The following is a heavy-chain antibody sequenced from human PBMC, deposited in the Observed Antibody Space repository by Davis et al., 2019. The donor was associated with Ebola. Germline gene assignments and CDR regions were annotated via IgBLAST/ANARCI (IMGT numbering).Heavy chain of an antibody. J-gene: IGHJ6*02. CDR3: AKVDYGDASPLYYYYYYGMDV. CDR2: ISYDGSNK. CDR1: GFTFSSYS. Sequence: GESLKISCAASGFTFSSYSMNWVRQAPGKGLEWVAVISYDGSNKYYADSVKGRFTISRDNSKNTLYLQMNSLRAEDTAVYYCAKVDYGDASPLYYYYYYGMDVWGQGTTVTVSS. V-gene: IGHV3-30*18. D-gene: IGHD4-17*01.